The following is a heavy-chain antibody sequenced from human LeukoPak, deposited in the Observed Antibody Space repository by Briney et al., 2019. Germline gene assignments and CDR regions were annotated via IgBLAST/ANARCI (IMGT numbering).Heavy chain of an antibody. CDR2: TNSDGSIT. J-gene: IGHJ6*03. D-gene: IGHD3-10*01. CDR1: GFTFSGHW. CDR3: ARPLVWFGEPKGYYNYMDV. Sequence: GGSLRLSCAVSGFTFSGHWMFWVRQAPGKGLAWVSSTNSDGSITGYTDSVKGRFTVSRDNAKNSLYLQMNTLRAEDTAVYYCARPLVWFGEPKGYYNYMDVWGKGTTVTVSS. V-gene: IGHV3-74*01.